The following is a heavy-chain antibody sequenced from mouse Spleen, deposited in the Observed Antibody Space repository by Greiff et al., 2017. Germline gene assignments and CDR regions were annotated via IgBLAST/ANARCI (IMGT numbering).Heavy chain of an antibody. J-gene: IGHJ1*01. CDR2: ISSGSSTI. CDR3: ARPGLPWYFDV. Sequence: EVHLVESGGGLVKPGGSLKLSCAASGFTFSDYGMHWVRQAPEKGLEWVAYISSGSSTIYYADTVKGRFTISRDNAKNTLFLQMTSLRSEDTAMYYCARPGLPWYFDVWGAGTTVTVSS. V-gene: IGHV5-17*01. CDR1: GFTFSDYG. D-gene: IGHD2-2*01.